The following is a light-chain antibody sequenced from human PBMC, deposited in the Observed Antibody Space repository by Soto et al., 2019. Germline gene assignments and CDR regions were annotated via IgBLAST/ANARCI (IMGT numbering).Light chain of an antibody. J-gene: IGKJ3*01. CDR1: QSVSSSY. CDR3: QQYDRSLFT. Sequence: EIVLTQSPGTLSLSPGERATLSCRASQSVSSSYLAWYQQKPGQAPRLLIYSASSRAIGIPDRFSGSGSGTDFTLTISRLEPEDFAVYYCQQYDRSLFTFGHGTKVDVK. CDR2: SAS. V-gene: IGKV3-20*01.